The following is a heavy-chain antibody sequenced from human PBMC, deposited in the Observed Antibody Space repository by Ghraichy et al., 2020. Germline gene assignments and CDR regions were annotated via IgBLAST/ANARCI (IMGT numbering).Heavy chain of an antibody. CDR2: IYYSGST. Sequence: SETLSLTCTVSGGSISSYYWSWIRQPPGKGLEWIGYIYYSGSTNYNPSLKSRVTISVDTSKNQFSLKLSSVTAADTAVYYCARIVNRSSTSLYYFDYWGQGTLVTVSS. V-gene: IGHV4-59*01. CDR1: GGSISSYY. D-gene: IGHD2-2*01. J-gene: IGHJ4*02. CDR3: ARIVNRSSTSLYYFDY.